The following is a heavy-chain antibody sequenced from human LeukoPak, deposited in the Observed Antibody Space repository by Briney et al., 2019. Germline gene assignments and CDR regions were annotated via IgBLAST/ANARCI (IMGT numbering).Heavy chain of an antibody. Sequence: PSETLSLTSAVYGGSFSGYYWSWIRQPPGKGLEWIAEINHSGSTNYNPSLKSRVTISVDTSKNQFSLNLSSVTAADTAVYYCARVGCSGVTCYSRDFDFWGQGTLVTVSS. CDR1: GGSFSGYY. CDR2: INHSGST. D-gene: IGHD2-15*01. J-gene: IGHJ4*02. V-gene: IGHV4-34*01. CDR3: ARVGCSGVTCYSRDFDF.